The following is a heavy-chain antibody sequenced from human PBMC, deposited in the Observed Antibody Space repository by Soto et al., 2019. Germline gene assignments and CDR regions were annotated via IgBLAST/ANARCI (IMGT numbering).Heavy chain of an antibody. CDR2: XSYDGSNK. V-gene: IGHV3-30*18. CDR3: AKSPTPIYYGSGSHHYYYYYGMDV. Sequence: VXSYDGSNKYYAASVKGRFTISRDNSKNTLYLQMNSLRAEDTAVYYCAKSPTPIYYGSGSHHYYYYYGMDVWGQGTTVTVSS. D-gene: IGHD3-10*01. J-gene: IGHJ6*02.